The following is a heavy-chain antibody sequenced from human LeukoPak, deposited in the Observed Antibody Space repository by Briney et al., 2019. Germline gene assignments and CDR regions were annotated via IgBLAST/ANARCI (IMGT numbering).Heavy chain of an antibody. Sequence: PSETLSLTCTVSGGSISTYYWSWIRQPAGKGLEWIGRIHTSGSTDYNPSLKSRVTMSIDTSRTRFSLRLDSVTAADTAVYFCATTARHCSEYWGQGTLVTVSS. CDR3: ATTARHCSEY. CDR1: GGSISTYY. J-gene: IGHJ4*02. D-gene: IGHD6-6*01. V-gene: IGHV4-4*07. CDR2: IHTSGST.